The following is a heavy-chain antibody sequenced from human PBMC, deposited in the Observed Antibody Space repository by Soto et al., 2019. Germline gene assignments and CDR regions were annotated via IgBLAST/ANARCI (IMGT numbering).Heavy chain of an antibody. CDR2: ISSRTNTI. J-gene: IGHJ4*02. V-gene: IGHV3-48*01. Sequence: EVQLVESGGGLVQPGGSLRLSCAASGFTFSAYSMNWVRQAPGKGLEWVSYISSRTNTIYYADSVQGRFTISRDDAKNSLYLQMDSLRAEDTAVYYCARDRRIAAAADFYFDSWGQGTLVTVYS. CDR1: GFTFSAYS. CDR3: ARDRRIAAAADFYFDS. D-gene: IGHD6-13*01.